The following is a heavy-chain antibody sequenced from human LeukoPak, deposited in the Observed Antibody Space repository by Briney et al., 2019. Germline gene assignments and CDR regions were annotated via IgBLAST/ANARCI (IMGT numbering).Heavy chain of an antibody. J-gene: IGHJ4*02. CDR2: LSYDGSIK. V-gene: IGHV3-30*01. Sequence: PGRSLRLSCAASGFPFSSYSFHWVRQAPGKGLEWVALLSYDGSIKHYADSVKGRFTLSRDNSKSTVYLQMDSLGADDTAVYYCARGVSTWYRIDYWGQGTLVTVSS. CDR3: ARGVSTWYRIDY. CDR1: GFPFSSYS. D-gene: IGHD6-13*01.